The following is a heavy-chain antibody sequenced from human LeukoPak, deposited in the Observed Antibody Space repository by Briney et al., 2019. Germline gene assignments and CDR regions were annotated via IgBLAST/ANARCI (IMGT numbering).Heavy chain of an antibody. Sequence: ASETLSLTCSVSDDSITMYYWTWIRQPPGKGLEWIGYVDHTGSTNFNPSLNGRVSISRDTTKNLFSLRLRSVTAADTAVYFCARGRVSSSTWYSTYYYYFYMDVWGKGTTVTVSS. CDR2: VDHTGST. CDR1: DDSITMYY. D-gene: IGHD1-1*01. CDR3: ARGRVSSSTWYSTYYYYFYMDV. J-gene: IGHJ6*03. V-gene: IGHV4-59*01.